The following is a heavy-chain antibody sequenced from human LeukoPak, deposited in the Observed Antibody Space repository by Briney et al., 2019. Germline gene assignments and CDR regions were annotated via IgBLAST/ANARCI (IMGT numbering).Heavy chain of an antibody. Sequence: GGSLRLSCAASGFTFSSYAMSWVRQAPGKGLEWVSAISGSGGSTYYADSVKGRFTISRDNSKNTLYLQMNSLRAEDTAVYYCAWGVSGWTRSVAEYFQHWGQGTLVTVSS. V-gene: IGHV3-23*01. J-gene: IGHJ1*01. D-gene: IGHD6-19*01. CDR1: GFTFSSYA. CDR3: AWGVSGWTRSVAEYFQH. CDR2: ISGSGGST.